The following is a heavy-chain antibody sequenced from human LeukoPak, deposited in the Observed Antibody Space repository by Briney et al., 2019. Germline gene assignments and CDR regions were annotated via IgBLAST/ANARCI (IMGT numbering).Heavy chain of an antibody. D-gene: IGHD6-19*01. J-gene: IGHJ4*02. CDR3: ASGYSSGWEPYYFDY. CDR1: GGSISSYY. Sequence: PSETLSLTCTVSGGSISSYYWSWIRQPAGKGLEWIGRIYTSGSTNYNPSLKSRVTMSVDTSKNQFSLKLSSVTAADTAVYYCASGYSSGWEPYYFDYWGQGTLVTVSS. V-gene: IGHV4-4*07. CDR2: IYTSGST.